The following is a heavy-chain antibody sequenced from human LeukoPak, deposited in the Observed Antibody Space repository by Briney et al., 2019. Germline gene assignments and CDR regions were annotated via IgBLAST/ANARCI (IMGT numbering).Heavy chain of an antibody. D-gene: IGHD6-13*01. V-gene: IGHV4-59*02. CDR1: GGSVSDYY. CDR3: ARAAGGTRADFDY. J-gene: IGHJ4*02. Sequence: SETLSLTCTVYGGSVSDYYWSWIRLPPGKGLEWIGYIFYSGSTYYNPSLKSRVTISVDTSKNQFSLQLSSVTAADTAVYYCARAAGGTRADFDYWGQGTLVIVSS. CDR2: IFYSGST.